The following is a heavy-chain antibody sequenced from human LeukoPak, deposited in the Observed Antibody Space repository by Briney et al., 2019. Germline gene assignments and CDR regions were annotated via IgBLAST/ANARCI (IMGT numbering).Heavy chain of an antibody. Sequence: ASVKVSCKASGYTFTSYGISWVRQAPGQGLEWMGIINPRGGFTTYAQKFQGRVTMTRDTSTSTVYMELSSLRSEDTAVYYCARERIRGNIHFDDRSGYPPHDAFDIWGQGTLITVSS. V-gene: IGHV1-46*01. CDR1: GYTFTSYG. J-gene: IGHJ3*02. CDR2: INPRGGFT. D-gene: IGHD3-22*01. CDR3: ARERIRGNIHFDDRSGYPPHDAFDI.